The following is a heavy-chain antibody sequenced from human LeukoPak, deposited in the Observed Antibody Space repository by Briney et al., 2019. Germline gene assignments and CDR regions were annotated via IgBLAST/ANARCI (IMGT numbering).Heavy chain of an antibody. V-gene: IGHV1-18*01. Sequence: GASVKVSCKASGYTFTSYGISWVRQAPGQGLEWMGWISAYNGNTNYAQKLQGRVTMPTDTSTSTAYMELRRLRSDDTAVYYCAREGHYGDYSHFDYWGQGTLVTVSS. CDR3: AREGHYGDYSHFDY. CDR1: GYTFTSYG. CDR2: ISAYNGNT. D-gene: IGHD4-17*01. J-gene: IGHJ4*02.